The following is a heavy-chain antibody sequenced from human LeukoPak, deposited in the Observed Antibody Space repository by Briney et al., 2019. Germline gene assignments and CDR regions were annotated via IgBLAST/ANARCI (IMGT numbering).Heavy chain of an antibody. CDR2: ISSSGSTT. CDR1: GFTFSSYE. V-gene: IGHV3-48*03. D-gene: IGHD1-14*01. J-gene: IGHJ4*02. CDR3: ARVGRYGYFDY. Sequence: GGSLRLSCAASGFTFSSYEMNWVRQAPGKGLEWVSYISSSGSTTYYADSVKGRFTISRDNAKNSLYLQMNSLRAEDTAVYYCARVGRYGYFDYWGQGTLVTVSS.